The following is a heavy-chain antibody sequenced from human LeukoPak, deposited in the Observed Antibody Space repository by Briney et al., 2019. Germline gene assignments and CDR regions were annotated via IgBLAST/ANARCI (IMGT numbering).Heavy chain of an antibody. CDR3: AKVTSDY. CDR1: GSSFNTNA. J-gene: IGHJ4*02. Sequence: PGGSLRLSCAASGSSFNTNALSWVRQAPGKGLEWVSSISSGGDRTYYADSVKGRFTISRDNSKNTLSLQMNSLRAEDTALYYCAKVTSDYWGQGTLVSVSS. V-gene: IGHV3-23*01. CDR2: ISSGGDRT. D-gene: IGHD2-21*02.